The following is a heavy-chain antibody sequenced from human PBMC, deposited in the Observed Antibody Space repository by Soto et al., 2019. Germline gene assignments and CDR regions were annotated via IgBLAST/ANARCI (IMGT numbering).Heavy chain of an antibody. J-gene: IGHJ4*02. CDR1: GFTFSTYG. D-gene: IGHD1-1*01. V-gene: IGHV3-30*18. Sequence: QVQLVESGGGVVQPGRSLRLSCAASGFTFSTYGMHWVRQAPGKGLEWVAVISYDGSNKYYADSVKGLFTISRDNSKNTLDLQMNSLRADDTAVYYCANAIRTGYWGQGTLVTVSS. CDR2: ISYDGSNK. CDR3: ANAIRTGY.